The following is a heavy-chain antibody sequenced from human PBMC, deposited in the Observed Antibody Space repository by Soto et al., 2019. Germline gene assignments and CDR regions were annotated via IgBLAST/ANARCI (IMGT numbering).Heavy chain of an antibody. CDR3: ARDSVVVRGVTLYYYCYGMDV. Sequence: ASVKVSSKASGYTFTGYYMHWVRQAPGQGLEWIGWINPNSGGTNYAQKFQGWVTMTRDTSISTAYMELSRLRSDDTAVYYCARDSVVVRGVTLYYYCYGMDVWGQGTTVTVSS. D-gene: IGHD3-10*01. V-gene: IGHV1-2*04. CDR1: GYTFTGYY. J-gene: IGHJ6*02. CDR2: INPNSGGT.